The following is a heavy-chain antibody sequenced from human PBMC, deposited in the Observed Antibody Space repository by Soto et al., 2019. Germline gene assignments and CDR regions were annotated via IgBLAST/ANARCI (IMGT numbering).Heavy chain of an antibody. CDR2: IYSGGST. V-gene: IGHV3-53*04. CDR1: GFTVSSNY. D-gene: IGHD6-19*01. Sequence: EVRLVESGGGLVQPGGSLRLSCAASGFTVSSNYMSWVRQAPGKGLEWVSVIYSGGSTYYADSVKGRFTISRHNSKNTLYLQMNSLRAEDTAVYYCASTVDGSGWPDAFDIWGQGTMVTVSS. CDR3: ASTVDGSGWPDAFDI. J-gene: IGHJ3*02.